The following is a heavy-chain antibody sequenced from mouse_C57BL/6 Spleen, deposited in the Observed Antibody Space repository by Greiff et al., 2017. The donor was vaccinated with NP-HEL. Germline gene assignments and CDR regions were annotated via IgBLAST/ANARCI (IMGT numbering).Heavy chain of an antibody. CDR2: IYPRDGST. D-gene: IGHD1-1*01. Sequence: VQLQQSAAELVKPGASVKISCKVSGYTFTDHTIHWMKQRPEQGLEWIGYIYPRDGSTKYNEKFKGKATLTADKSSITASMQLNSLTSEDSAVDFCARCRIIYYYGSRDWYFDVWGTGTTVTVSS. J-gene: IGHJ1*03. V-gene: IGHV1-78*01. CDR1: GYTFTDHT. CDR3: ARCRIIYYYGSRDWYFDV.